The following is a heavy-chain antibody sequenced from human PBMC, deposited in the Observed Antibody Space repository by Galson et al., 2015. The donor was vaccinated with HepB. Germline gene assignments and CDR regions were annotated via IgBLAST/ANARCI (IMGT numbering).Heavy chain of an antibody. D-gene: IGHD2-2*02. CDR2: IIPIFGTA. J-gene: IGHJ3*02. V-gene: IGHV1-69*13. CDR3: ARLPPDIVVVPAAIGGAFDI. CDR1: GGTFSSYA. Sequence: SVKVSCKASGGTFSSYAISWVRQAPGQGLERMGGIIPIFGTANHAQKFQGRVTITADESTSTAYMELSSVTAADTAVYYCARLPPDIVVVPAAIGGAFDIWGQGTMVTVSS.